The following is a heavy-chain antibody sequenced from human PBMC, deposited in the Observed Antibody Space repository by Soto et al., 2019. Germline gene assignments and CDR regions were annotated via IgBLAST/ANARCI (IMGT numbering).Heavy chain of an antibody. J-gene: IGHJ5*02. CDR2: IYHSGST. V-gene: IGHV4-30-2*01. CDR1: CDSITTGGHY. D-gene: IGHD4-17*01. Sequence: QLQLQESGSGLVKPSQTLSLTCAVSCDSITTGGHYWSWIRQPPGKGLEWIGYIYHSGSTFYNPSLKSRVTISEDRSKNHFSLQLTSVTAADTAVYYCARAGYDYCGNYPVFDPWGKGTLVTVSS. CDR3: ARAGYDYCGNYPVFDP.